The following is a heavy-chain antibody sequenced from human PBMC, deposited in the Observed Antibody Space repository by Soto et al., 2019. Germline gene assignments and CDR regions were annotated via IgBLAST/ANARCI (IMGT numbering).Heavy chain of an antibody. CDR2: ISSTTNYI. J-gene: IGHJ4*02. CDR3: ARESEDLTSNFDY. Sequence: GGSLRLSCAASGFTFTRYSMNWVRQAPGKGLEWVSSISSTTNYIYYAGSMKGRFTVSRDNAKNSVYLEMNSLSAEDTALYYCARESEDLTSNFDYWGQGTLVTVSS. CDR1: GFTFTRYS. V-gene: IGHV3-21*01.